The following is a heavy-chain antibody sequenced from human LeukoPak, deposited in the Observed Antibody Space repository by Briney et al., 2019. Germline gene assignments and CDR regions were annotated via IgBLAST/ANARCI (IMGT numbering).Heavy chain of an antibody. D-gene: IGHD2-15*01. Sequence: ASVKVSCKASGYTFTNYYMHWVRQAPGQGLEWMGMINPSGGSTSYAQKFQGRVTMTRDTSTSTVCMELSSLRSEDTAVYYCARGTDGATPGGYWGQGTPVTVSS. CDR3: ARGTDGATPGGY. V-gene: IGHV1-46*01. J-gene: IGHJ4*02. CDR1: GYTFTNYY. CDR2: INPSGGST.